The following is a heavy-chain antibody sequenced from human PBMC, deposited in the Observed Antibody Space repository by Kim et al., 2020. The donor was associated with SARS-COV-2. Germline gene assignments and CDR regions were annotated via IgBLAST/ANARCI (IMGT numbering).Heavy chain of an antibody. J-gene: IGHJ4*01. CDR2: INHSGST. CDR3: ARAYSSSWYLGTTIFDY. V-gene: IGHV4-34*01. CDR1: GGSFSGYY. Sequence: SETLSLTCAVYGGSFSGYYWSWIRQPPGKGLEWIGEINHSGSTNYNPSLKSRVTISVDTSKNQFSLKLSSVTAADTAVYYCARAYSSSWYLGTTIFDYWG. D-gene: IGHD6-13*01.